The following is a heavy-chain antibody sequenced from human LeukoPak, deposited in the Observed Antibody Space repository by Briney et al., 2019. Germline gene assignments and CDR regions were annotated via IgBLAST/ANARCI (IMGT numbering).Heavy chain of an antibody. V-gene: IGHV3-23*01. CDR2: LSSSGGDT. CDR3: AKAGTGTNMIFDY. Sequence: GGSLRLSCAASGFTFSSYAIHWVRQAPAKGLEWVSALSSSGGDTFYADSVKGRFTISRDTSKNTLYLQMYSLRAEDTAVYYCAKAGTGTNMIFDYWGQGTLVTVSS. J-gene: IGHJ4*02. D-gene: IGHD1-1*01. CDR1: GFTFSSYA.